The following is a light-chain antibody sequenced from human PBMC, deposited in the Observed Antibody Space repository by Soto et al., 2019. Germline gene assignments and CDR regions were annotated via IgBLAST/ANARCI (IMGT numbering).Light chain of an antibody. CDR3: CSYAGTSWV. CDR2: DVR. CDR1: SSDVGGYNY. Sequence: QSALTQPRSVSGSPGQSVTISCTGTSSDVGGYNYVSWYQQHPGKAPKLVIYDVRKRPSGVPDRFSGSKSGNTASLTISGLQADDEADYYCCSYAGTSWVFGGGTKLTVL. J-gene: IGLJ3*02. V-gene: IGLV2-11*01.